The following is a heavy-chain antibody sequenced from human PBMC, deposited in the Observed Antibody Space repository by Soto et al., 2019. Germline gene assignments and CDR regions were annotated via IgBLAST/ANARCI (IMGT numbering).Heavy chain of an antibody. D-gene: IGHD3-3*01. CDR1: GFTFSSYA. Sequence: QVQLVESGGGVVQPGRSLRLSCAASGFTFSSYAMHWVRQAPGKGLEWVAVISYDGSNKYYADSVKGRFTISRDNSKNTLYLQMTSLRAEDTAVYYCARGVLLRKTMIDYWGQGTLVTVSS. CDR2: ISYDGSNK. CDR3: ARGVLLRKTMIDY. J-gene: IGHJ4*02. V-gene: IGHV3-30-3*01.